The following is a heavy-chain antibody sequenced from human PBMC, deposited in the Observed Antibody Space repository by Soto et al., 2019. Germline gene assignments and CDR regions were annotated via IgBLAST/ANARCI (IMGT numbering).Heavy chain of an antibody. V-gene: IGHV3-23*01. CDR1: GFTFSSYA. CDR3: AKDRAYDSSGFVYFQH. Sequence: GGSLRLSCAASGFTFSSYAMSWVRQAPGKGLEWVSAISGSGGSTYYADSVKGRFTISRDNSKNTLYLQMNSLRAEDTAVYYCAKDRAYDSSGFVYFQHWGQGTLVTVSS. J-gene: IGHJ1*01. D-gene: IGHD3-22*01. CDR2: ISGSGGST.